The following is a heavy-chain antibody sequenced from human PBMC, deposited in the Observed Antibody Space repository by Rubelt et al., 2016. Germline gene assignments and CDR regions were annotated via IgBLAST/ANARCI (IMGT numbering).Heavy chain of an antibody. CDR3: ARGGDSHQGWFDP. J-gene: IGHJ5*02. V-gene: IGHV1-69*04. CDR2: IIPILGIA. D-gene: IGHD5-12*01. CDR1: GGTFSSYA. Sequence: QVQLVQSGAEVKKPGSSVKVSCKASGGTFSSYAISWVRQAPGQGLEWMGRIIPILGIANYARKFQGRGTITADKSTSTAYMELSSLRSEDTAVYYCARGGDSHQGWFDPWGQGTLVTVSS.